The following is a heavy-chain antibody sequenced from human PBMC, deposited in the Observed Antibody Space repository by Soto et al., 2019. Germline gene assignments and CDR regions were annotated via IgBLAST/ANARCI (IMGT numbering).Heavy chain of an antibody. J-gene: IGHJ4*02. Sequence: SETLSLTCTVSGGSISHYYWSWIRQSPGKGLEWIGYAYYSGSTDYNPSLKSRVTMSVDTSKNQVSLKLNSVTTADTAVYYCARDPRYTDSSGYYVSSGNFDYWGQGILVTVSS. CDR3: ARDPRYTDSSGYYVSSGNFDY. CDR1: GGSISHYY. CDR2: AYYSGST. V-gene: IGHV4-59*01. D-gene: IGHD3-22*01.